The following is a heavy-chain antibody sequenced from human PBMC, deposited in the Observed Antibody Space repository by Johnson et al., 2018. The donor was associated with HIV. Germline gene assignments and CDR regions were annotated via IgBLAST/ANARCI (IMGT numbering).Heavy chain of an antibody. D-gene: IGHD2-15*01. CDR3: ARDPDVTPGAFDI. Sequence: EVQLVESGGGLIQPGGSLRFSCAGSGFTVSRSYMSWVRQAPGKGLEWVSVIYSGGSTYYADSVKGRFTISRDSSKNTLYLQMNSLRVEDTAVYYCARDPDVTPGAFDIWGQGTMVTVSS. J-gene: IGHJ3*02. V-gene: IGHV3-66*03. CDR2: IYSGGST. CDR1: GFTVSRSY.